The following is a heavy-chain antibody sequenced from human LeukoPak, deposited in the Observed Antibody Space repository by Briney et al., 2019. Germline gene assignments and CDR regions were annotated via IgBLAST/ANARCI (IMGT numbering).Heavy chain of an antibody. Sequence: ASVKVSCKASGGTFSSYAISWVRQAPGQGLEWMGGIIPIFGTANYAQKFQGRVTITADESTSTAYMELSSLGSEDTAVYYCARGSGSYYTFDYWGQGTLVTVSS. CDR3: ARGSGSYYTFDY. D-gene: IGHD1-26*01. CDR2: IIPIFGTA. J-gene: IGHJ4*02. V-gene: IGHV1-69*13. CDR1: GGTFSSYA.